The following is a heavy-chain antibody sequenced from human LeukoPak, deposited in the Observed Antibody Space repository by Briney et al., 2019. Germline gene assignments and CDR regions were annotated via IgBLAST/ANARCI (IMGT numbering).Heavy chain of an antibody. CDR2: VDPEDGET. CDR3: ATVSGTYDSSGYYSPDY. CDR1: GYTFTDYY. V-gene: IGHV1-69-2*01. Sequence: GASVKVSCKVSGYTFTDYYMHWVQQAPGKGLEWMGLVDPEDGETIYAEKFQGRVTITADTSTDTAYMELSSLRSEDTAVYYCATVSGTYDSSGYYSPDYWGQGTLVTVSS. D-gene: IGHD3-22*01. J-gene: IGHJ4*02.